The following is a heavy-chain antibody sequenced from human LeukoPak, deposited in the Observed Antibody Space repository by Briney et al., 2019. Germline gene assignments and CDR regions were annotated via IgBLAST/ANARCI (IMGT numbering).Heavy chain of an antibody. V-gene: IGHV6-1*01. D-gene: IGHD4-17*01. CDR1: GDSVSRNSVA. CDR3: ARDHDYGDYGTYEDY. CDR2: TYYRSRWYS. Sequence: SQTLSLTCAISGDSVSRNSVAWNWVRQSPSRGLEWLGRTYYRSRWYSDYAVSVESRITINADTSKNKFSLQLSSVTPEDTAVYYCARDHDYGDYGTYEDYWGQGTLVTVSS. J-gene: IGHJ4*02.